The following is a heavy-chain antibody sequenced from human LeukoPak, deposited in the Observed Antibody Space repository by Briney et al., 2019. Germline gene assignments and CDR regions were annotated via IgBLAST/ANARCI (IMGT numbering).Heavy chain of an antibody. V-gene: IGHV4-39*07. Sequence: SETLSLTCTVSGGSISSSSYYWGWIRQPPGKGLEWIGSIHYSGSTNYNPSLKSRVTISVDTSKNQFSLKLSSVTAADTAVYYCARAVSDYYYFYMDVWGKGTTVTISS. CDR1: GGSISSSSYY. J-gene: IGHJ6*03. CDR2: IHYSGST. D-gene: IGHD3-10*01. CDR3: ARAVSDYYYFYMDV.